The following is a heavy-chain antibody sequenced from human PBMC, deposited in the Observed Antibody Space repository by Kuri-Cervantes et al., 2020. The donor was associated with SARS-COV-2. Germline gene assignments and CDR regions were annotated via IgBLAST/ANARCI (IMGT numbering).Heavy chain of an antibody. D-gene: IGHD1-26*01. CDR3: ARGARLRELLTRHAFDI. Sequence: SENVSCQASRYTFTGYYMHWVRQAPGQGPEWMGWINPNSGGTNYAQKFQGRVTMTRDTSISTAYMELSRLSSDDPAVYYCARGARLRELLTRHAFDIWGQGTMVTVSS. V-gene: IGHV1-2*02. CDR1: RYTFTGYY. J-gene: IGHJ3*02. CDR2: INPNSGGT.